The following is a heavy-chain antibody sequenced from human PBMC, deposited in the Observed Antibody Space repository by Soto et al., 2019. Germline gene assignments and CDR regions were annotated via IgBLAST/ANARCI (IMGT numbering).Heavy chain of an antibody. CDR3: ATGGIAARFCSLQYYYGMDV. J-gene: IGHJ6*02. CDR2: ISSSGSTI. Sequence: PVGSVRLSCAASGFTFSSYEMNWVRQAPGKGLEWVSYISSSGSTIYYADSVRGRFTISRDNAKNSLYLQMNSLRAEDTAVYYCATGGIAARFCSLQYYYGMDVWGQGTTVTVSS. V-gene: IGHV3-48*03. CDR1: GFTFSSYE. D-gene: IGHD6-6*01.